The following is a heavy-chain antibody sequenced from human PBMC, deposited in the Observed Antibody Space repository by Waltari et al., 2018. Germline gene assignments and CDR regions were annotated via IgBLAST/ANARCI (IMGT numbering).Heavy chain of an antibody. V-gene: IGHV1-3*01. D-gene: IGHD5-18*01. CDR2: INVGNGNT. CDR1: GYTFIAYA. Sequence: QVQLVQSGAEVKKPGASVKVSCKASGYTFIAYAFHWLPQAPGQSPEWMGWINVGNGNTKYSQKLQGRVTITSDTSASTAYVELSSLTSEDTALYYCARGHRLPFFDFWGKGTLVTVSS. CDR3: ARGHRLPFFDF. J-gene: IGHJ4*02.